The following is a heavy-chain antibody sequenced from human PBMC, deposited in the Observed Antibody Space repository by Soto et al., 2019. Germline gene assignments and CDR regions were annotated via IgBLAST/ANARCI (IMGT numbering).Heavy chain of an antibody. J-gene: IGHJ3*02. CDR1: GYTFTSYG. V-gene: IGHV1-18*01. CDR3: AIRRLDFWRCYMDAFDI. Sequence: ASVKVSCKASGYTFTSYGISWVRQAPGQGLEWMGWISAYNGNTNYAQKLQGRVTMTTDTSTSTAYMELRSLRSDATAVYYCAIRRLDFWRCYMDAFDICGEGKMVTVSS. D-gene: IGHD3-3*01. CDR2: ISAYNGNT.